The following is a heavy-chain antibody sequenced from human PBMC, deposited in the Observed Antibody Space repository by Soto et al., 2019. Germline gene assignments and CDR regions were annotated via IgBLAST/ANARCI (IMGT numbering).Heavy chain of an antibody. CDR1: GGSISSSSYY. J-gene: IGHJ6*02. CDR2: IYYSGST. Sequence: SETLSLTCTVSGGSISSSSYYWGWIRQPPGKGLEWIGSIYYSGSTYYNPSLKTRVTISVDTSKNQFSLQLSSVTAADTAVYYCARHYDFGSGPVYYYYGMDVWGQGTTVTVSS. D-gene: IGHD3-3*01. CDR3: ARHYDFGSGPVYYYYGMDV. V-gene: IGHV4-39*01.